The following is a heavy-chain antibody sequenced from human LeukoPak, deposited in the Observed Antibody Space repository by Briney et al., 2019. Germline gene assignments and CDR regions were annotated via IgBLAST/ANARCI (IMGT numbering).Heavy chain of an antibody. CDR2: IKEDGSKK. CDR3: ATPLDYYDTSGRHQGGD. V-gene: IGHV3-7*03. Sequence: LPGGSLRLSCAASGFTFSSHRMTWVRQAPEKGLEWVANIKEDGSKKNYVDSVKGRFTISRDNAKNSLYLQMSGLRAEDTALYYCATPLDYYDTSGRHQGGDWGQGTLVTVSS. CDR1: GFTFSSHR. D-gene: IGHD3-22*01. J-gene: IGHJ4*02.